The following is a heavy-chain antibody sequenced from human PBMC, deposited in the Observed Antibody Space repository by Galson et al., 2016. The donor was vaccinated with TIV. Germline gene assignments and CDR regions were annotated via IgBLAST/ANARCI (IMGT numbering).Heavy chain of an antibody. CDR1: GGSITNYY. CDR2: IYYSGST. D-gene: IGHD1-20*01. V-gene: IGHV4-59*08. Sequence: TLSLTCTVSGGSITNYYGSWIRQPPGKGLEWIGYIYYSGSTNYNPSLKSRVTISVDTSKNQFSLKLSSVTAADTSVYFCARLTYPLCFYGTEVWGQGTTVTVSS. J-gene: IGHJ6*02. CDR3: ARLTYPLCFYGTEV.